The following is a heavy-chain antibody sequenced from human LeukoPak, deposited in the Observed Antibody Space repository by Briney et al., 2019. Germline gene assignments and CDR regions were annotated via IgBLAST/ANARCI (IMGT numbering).Heavy chain of an antibody. J-gene: IGHJ4*02. Sequence: GGSLRLSCAASGFTFSSYSMNWVRQAPGKGLEWVSYISVGSTTIDYADSVKGRFTISRDNAKNSLYLQMNSLRVEDTAVYYCARLWRVAAAMAEDRGQGTLVTVSS. V-gene: IGHV3-48*04. CDR2: ISVGSTTI. CDR3: ARLWRVAAAMAED. D-gene: IGHD6-19*01. CDR1: GFTFSSYS.